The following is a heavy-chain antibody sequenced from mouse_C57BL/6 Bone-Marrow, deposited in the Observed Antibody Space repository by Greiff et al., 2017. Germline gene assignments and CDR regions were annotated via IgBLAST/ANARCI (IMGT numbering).Heavy chain of an antibody. V-gene: IGHV1-63*01. J-gene: IGHJ4*01. Sequence: QVQLQQSGAELVRPGTSVKMSCKASGYTFTNYWIGWAKQRPGHGLEWIGDIYPGGGYTNYNEKFKGKATFTADTSSNTAYMQLSSLTTEDSAIYYCARWGYAMDYWGQGTSVTGSS. CDR2: IYPGGGYT. CDR1: GYTFTNYW. CDR3: ARWGYAMDY.